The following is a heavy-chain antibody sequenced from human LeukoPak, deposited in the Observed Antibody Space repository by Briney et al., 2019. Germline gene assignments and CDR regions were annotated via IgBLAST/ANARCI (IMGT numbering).Heavy chain of an antibody. CDR3: AISSSGWLGY. V-gene: IGHV4-39*07. J-gene: IGHJ4*02. Sequence: SETLSLTCTVSGGSITNTNYYWAWIRQPPGEGLEWIGSVYHSGITYYTPSLKSRVSISVDTSKNQFSLKLSSVTAADTAVYYCAISSSGWLGYWGQGTLVTVSS. CDR2: VYHSGIT. CDR1: GGSITNTNYY. D-gene: IGHD6-19*01.